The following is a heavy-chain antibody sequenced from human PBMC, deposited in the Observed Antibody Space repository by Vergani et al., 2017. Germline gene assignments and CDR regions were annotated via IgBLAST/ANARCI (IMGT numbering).Heavy chain of an antibody. V-gene: IGHV1-46*01. CDR3: ARDSGGSCPY. Sequence: QVQLVQSGAEVKKPGASEKVSCKASGYTFTSYYMHWVRQAPGQGLKWMGVINPTGGSTRYAQKFQGRVTITRDTSASTAYMELSSLRSEDTAVYYCARDSGGSCPYWGQGTLVTVSS. CDR1: GYTFTSYY. D-gene: IGHD2-15*01. J-gene: IGHJ4*02. CDR2: INPTGGST.